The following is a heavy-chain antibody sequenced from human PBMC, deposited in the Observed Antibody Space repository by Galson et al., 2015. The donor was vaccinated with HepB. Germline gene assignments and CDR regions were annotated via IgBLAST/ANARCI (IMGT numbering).Heavy chain of an antibody. CDR2: IKQDGSDK. Sequence: SLRLSCAASGFTFSDYWMSWVRQAPGKGLEWVANIKQDGSDKYYVDSVKGRFTISRDNAKNSLYLQMNSLRAEDTAVYYCARDRGYSSGWPFNWFDPWGQGTLVTVSS. D-gene: IGHD6-19*01. CDR1: GFTFSDYW. CDR3: ARDRGYSSGWPFNWFDP. J-gene: IGHJ5*02. V-gene: IGHV3-7*03.